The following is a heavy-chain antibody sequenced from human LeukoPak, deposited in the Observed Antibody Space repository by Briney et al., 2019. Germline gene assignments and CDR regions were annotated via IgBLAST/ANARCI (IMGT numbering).Heavy chain of an antibody. CDR2: ISGSGGST. J-gene: IGHJ4*02. CDR3: AKEEVGSSWYWTRGPQYYFDY. CDR1: GFTFSSYA. Sequence: PGGSLRLSCAASGFTFSSYAMSWVRQAPGQGLEWVSAISGSGGSTYYADSVKGRFTISRDNSKNTLYLQMSSLRAEDTAVYYCAKEEVGSSWYWTRGPQYYFDYWGQGTLVTVSS. V-gene: IGHV3-23*01. D-gene: IGHD6-13*01.